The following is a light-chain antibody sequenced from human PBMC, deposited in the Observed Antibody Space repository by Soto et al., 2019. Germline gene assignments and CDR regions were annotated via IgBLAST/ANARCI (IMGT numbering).Light chain of an antibody. CDR3: MQGVYWPPGRA. Sequence: DVVMTQSPLSLPVTLGQPASISCRSSRSLLYSDGNTYLNLFHQRPGQPPRRLIYKVSNRDSGVPDRFSGSGSGIYFTLKISRVEAEDVGVYYCMQGVYWPPGRAFGQGTKVEIK. CDR1: RSLLYSDGNTY. J-gene: IGKJ1*01. CDR2: KVS. V-gene: IGKV2-30*01.